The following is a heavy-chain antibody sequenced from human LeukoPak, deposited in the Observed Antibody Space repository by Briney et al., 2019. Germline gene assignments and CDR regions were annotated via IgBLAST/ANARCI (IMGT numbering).Heavy chain of an antibody. J-gene: IGHJ4*02. V-gene: IGHV4-34*01. CDR3: ARGPPRYDFWSGYYGYYLDY. D-gene: IGHD3-3*01. CDR2: INHSGST. CDR1: GGSFSGYY. Sequence: KTSETLSLTCAVYGGSFSGYYWSWIRQPPGKGLEWIGEINHSGSTNYNPSLKSRVTISVDTSKNQFSLKLSSVTAADTAVYYCARGPPRYDFWSGYYGYYLDYWGQGTLVTVSS.